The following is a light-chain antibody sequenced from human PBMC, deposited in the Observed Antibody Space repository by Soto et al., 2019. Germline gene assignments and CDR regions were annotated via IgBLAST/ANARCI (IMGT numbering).Light chain of an antibody. CDR2: EVS. J-gene: IGLJ1*01. V-gene: IGLV2-14*01. Sequence: QSALTQPASVSGSPGQSITISCTGTSSDVGGYNYVSWYQQHPRKAPKLMIYEVSNRPSGVSNRVSGSKSGNTASLTISGLQAEDEADYYCSSYTRSSTYVFGTGTKLNVL. CDR3: SSYTRSSTYV. CDR1: SSDVGGYNY.